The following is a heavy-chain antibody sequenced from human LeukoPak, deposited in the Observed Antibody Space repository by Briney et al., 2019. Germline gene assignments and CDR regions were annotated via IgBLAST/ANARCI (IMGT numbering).Heavy chain of an antibody. D-gene: IGHD2-21*01. CDR2: IYHSGST. Sequence: SETLSLTWAVSGYSISSGYYWGWIRQPPGKGLEWIGSIYHSGSTYYNPSLKSRVTISVDTSKNQFSLKLSSVTAADTAVYYCARRGAYCGGDCYFDYWGQGTLVTVSS. V-gene: IGHV4-38-2*01. CDR1: GYSISSGYY. J-gene: IGHJ4*02. CDR3: ARRGAYCGGDCYFDY.